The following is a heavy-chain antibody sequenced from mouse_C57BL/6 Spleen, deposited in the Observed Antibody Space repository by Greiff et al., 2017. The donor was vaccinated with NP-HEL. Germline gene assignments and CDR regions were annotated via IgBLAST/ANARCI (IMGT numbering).Heavy chain of an antibody. D-gene: IGHD2-4*01. CDR3: ARSGDYEGFAY. Sequence: VQLQQSGPELVKPGASVKISCKASGYSFTGYYMNWVKQSPEKSLEWIGEINPSTGGTTYNQKFKDKATLTVDKSSSTAYMQLKGLTSEDSAVYYCARSGDYEGFAYWGKGALVTVST. CDR2: INPSTGGT. J-gene: IGHJ3*01. V-gene: IGHV1-42*01. CDR1: GYSFTGYY.